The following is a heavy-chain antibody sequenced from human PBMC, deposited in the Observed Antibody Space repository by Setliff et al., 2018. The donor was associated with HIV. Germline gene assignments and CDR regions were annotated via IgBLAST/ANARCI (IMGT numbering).Heavy chain of an antibody. J-gene: IGHJ4*02. CDR1: GDSISSSHYY. CDR3: ARSPAAEGY. V-gene: IGHV4-39*01. D-gene: IGHD6-13*01. CDR2: IYYTGHT. Sequence: SETLSLTCSISGDSISSSHYYWGWIRQPPGKGLEWIGIIYYTGHTYYNPSLRSRLTISVDTSKNQISLKMTSVTAADTAEYFCARSPAAEGYWGQGTLVTVSS.